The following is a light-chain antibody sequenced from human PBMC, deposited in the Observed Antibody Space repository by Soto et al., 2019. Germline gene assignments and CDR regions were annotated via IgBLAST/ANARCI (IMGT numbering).Light chain of an antibody. CDR2: DAS. Sequence: VMTMSLATLSVSTGERATLSCRASQSVSRYLAWYQQKPGQAPRLLIYDASYRATGIPARFSGSGSGTDFILTISSLEPEDFAIYYCLPPCHWITFAQGRRLEIK. J-gene: IGKJ5*01. CDR1: QSVSRY. V-gene: IGKV3-11*01. CDR3: LPPCHWIT.